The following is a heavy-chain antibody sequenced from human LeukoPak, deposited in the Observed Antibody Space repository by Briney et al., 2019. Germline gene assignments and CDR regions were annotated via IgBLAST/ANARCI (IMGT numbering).Heavy chain of an antibody. J-gene: IGHJ4*02. V-gene: IGHV3-23*01. CDR3: AKDASSGTYFDY. CDR2: ISGSGDNT. D-gene: IGHD1-1*01. Sequence: GGSLRLSCAASGFSFSSYAMSWVRQAPGKGLEWVSSISGSGDNTYYAESVKGRFTISRDKSKNTLYLQMNSLRAEDTALYYCAKDASSGTYFDYWGQGTLVTVSS. CDR1: GFSFSSYA.